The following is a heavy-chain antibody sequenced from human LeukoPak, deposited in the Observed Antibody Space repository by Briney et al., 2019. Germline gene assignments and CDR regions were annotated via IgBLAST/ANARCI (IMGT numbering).Heavy chain of an antibody. V-gene: IGHV4-59*08. J-gene: IGHJ6*02. CDR2: ISYSGST. CDR3: ARHIPVIWSSGYYYGMDV. CDR1: GGSISNYY. Sequence: PSETLSLTCTVSGGSISNYYWSWIRQPPGKGLEWIGYISYSGSTNYNPSLRSRVAIPEDTSRNQFSLRLNSLTAADTAVYYCARHIPVIWSSGYYYGMDVWGQGTTVTVSS. D-gene: IGHD3-3*01.